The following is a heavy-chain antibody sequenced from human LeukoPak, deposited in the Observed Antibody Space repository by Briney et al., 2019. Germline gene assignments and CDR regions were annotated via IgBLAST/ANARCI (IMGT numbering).Heavy chain of an antibody. CDR2: ISYDGSDN. V-gene: IGHV3-30*03. CDR1: GFTFSNDG. CDR3: VGVGGYDSSGFLDH. J-gene: IGHJ4*02. D-gene: IGHD3-22*01. Sequence: GGSLRLSCAAYGFTFSNDGMHWVRQAPGRGLEWVALISYDGSDNHYALSGEGRFTVSRDNSKNKLYLQMNSMSRDDTAVYYCVGVGGYDSSGFLDHWGQGTLVTVSS.